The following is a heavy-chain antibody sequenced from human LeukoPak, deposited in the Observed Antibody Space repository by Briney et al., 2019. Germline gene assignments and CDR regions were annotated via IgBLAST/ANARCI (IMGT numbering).Heavy chain of an antibody. CDR2: ISSSSSYI. D-gene: IGHD3-10*01. CDR1: GFTFSSYS. V-gene: IGHV3-21*04. Sequence: PGGSLRLSCAASGFTFSSYSMNWVRQAPGKGLEWVSSISSSSSYIYYADSVKGRFTISRDNAKNTLYLQMNSLRAEDTAVYYCARVIRGVIDYWGQGTLVTVSS. J-gene: IGHJ4*02. CDR3: ARVIRGVIDY.